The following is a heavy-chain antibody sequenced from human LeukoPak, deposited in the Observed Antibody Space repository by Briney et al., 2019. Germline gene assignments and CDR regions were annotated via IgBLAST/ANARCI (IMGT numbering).Heavy chain of an antibody. CDR3: AKDLGVPPRGY. J-gene: IGHJ4*02. CDR1: GFTFSSYA. V-gene: IGHV3-30-3*01. Sequence: GGSLRLSCAASGFTFSSYAMHWVRQAPGKGLEWVAVISYDGSNKYYADSVKGRFTISRDNSKNTLYLQMNSLRAEDTAVYCCAKDLGVPPRGYWGQGTLVTVSS. D-gene: IGHD2-2*01. CDR2: ISYDGSNK.